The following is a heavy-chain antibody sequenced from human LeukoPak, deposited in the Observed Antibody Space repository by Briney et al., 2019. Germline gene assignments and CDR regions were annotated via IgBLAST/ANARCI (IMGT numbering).Heavy chain of an antibody. CDR3: ARLIVVENWFDP. CDR1: GGSISSSSYY. J-gene: IGHJ5*02. CDR2: IYYSGST. D-gene: IGHD2-21*01. Sequence: PSETLSLTCTVSGGSISSSSYYWGWIRQPPGKGLEWIGSIYYSGSTYHNPSLKSRVTISVDTSKNQFSLKLSSVTAADTAVYYCARLIVVENWFDPWGQGTLVTVSS. V-gene: IGHV4-39*01.